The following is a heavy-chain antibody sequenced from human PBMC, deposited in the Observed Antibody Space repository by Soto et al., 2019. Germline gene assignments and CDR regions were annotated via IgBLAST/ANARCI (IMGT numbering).Heavy chain of an antibody. CDR1: GGTFSSYA. Sequence: GASVKVSCKASGGTFSSYAISWVRQAPGQGLEWMGGIIPIFGTANYAQKFQGRVTITADESTSTAYMELSSLRSEDTAVYYCARGRTRPSIVVVTAIWFDPWGQGTQVTVSS. CDR3: ARGRTRPSIVVVTAIWFDP. D-gene: IGHD2-21*02. CDR2: IIPIFGTA. V-gene: IGHV1-69*13. J-gene: IGHJ5*02.